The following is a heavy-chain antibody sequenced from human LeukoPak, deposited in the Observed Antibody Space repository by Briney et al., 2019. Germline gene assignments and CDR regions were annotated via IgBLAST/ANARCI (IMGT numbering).Heavy chain of an antibody. J-gene: IGHJ5*02. V-gene: IGHV4-34*01. CDR3: ARVSFSDYVP. CDR1: GGSFSGYY. Sequence: SETLSLTCAVYGGSFSGYYWSWIRQPPGKGLEWIGEINHSGSTNYNPSLKSRVTMSVDTSKNQFSLKLSSVTAADTAVYYCARVSFSDYVPWGQGTLVTVSS. CDR2: INHSGST. D-gene: IGHD4-17*01.